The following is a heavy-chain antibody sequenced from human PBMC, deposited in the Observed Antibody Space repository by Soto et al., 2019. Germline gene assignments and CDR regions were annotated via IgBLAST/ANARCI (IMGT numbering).Heavy chain of an antibody. CDR3: ASLFNHIYVDDYFDS. V-gene: IGHV4-39*01. D-gene: IGHD3-16*01. CDR2: VHHRGST. CDR1: GGSISSSGDYY. Sequence: SETLSLTCTVSGGSISSSGDYYWAWIRQPPGKGLEWIGRVHHRGSTYYNPSLRGRVAISVDTSKNQFALEVTSVTAADTAVYYCASLFNHIYVDDYFDSWGQGTLVTVSS. J-gene: IGHJ4*02.